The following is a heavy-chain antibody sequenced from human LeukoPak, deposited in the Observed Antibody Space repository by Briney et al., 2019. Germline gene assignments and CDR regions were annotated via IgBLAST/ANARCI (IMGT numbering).Heavy chain of an antibody. CDR2: INHSGST. Sequence: SETLSLTCAVYGGSFSGYYWSWIRQPPGKGLEWIGEINHSGSTNYNPSLKSRVTISLDTSKNQFSLNLSSVTAADTAVYYCARGLTSYRNDAFDIWGQGTMVAVSS. D-gene: IGHD3-16*02. CDR3: ARGLTSYRNDAFDI. CDR1: GGSFSGYY. J-gene: IGHJ3*02. V-gene: IGHV4-34*01.